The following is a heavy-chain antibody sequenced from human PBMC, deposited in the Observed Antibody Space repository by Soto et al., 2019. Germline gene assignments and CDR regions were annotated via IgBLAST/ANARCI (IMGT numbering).Heavy chain of an antibody. Sequence: WISKSKGKGLEWVSYISSSSSTIYYADSVKGRFTISRDNAKNSLYLQMNSLRDEDTAVYYCERAAFLEWLPSMDVWGHALTVTVS. D-gene: IGHD3-3*02. CDR2: ISSSSSTI. V-gene: IGHV3-48*02. J-gene: IGHJ6*01. CDR3: ERAAFLEWLPSMDV.